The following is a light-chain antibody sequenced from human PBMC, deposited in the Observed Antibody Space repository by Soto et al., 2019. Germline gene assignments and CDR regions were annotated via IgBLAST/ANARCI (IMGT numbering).Light chain of an antibody. V-gene: IGKV3-11*01. CDR1: QSVSSY. Sequence: EIVLTQSPATLSLSPGERATLSCRASQSVSSYLVWYQQKPGQAPRLLIYDASKRATGIPARFSGSWSGTDFTLTISSLEPEDFAVYYCQQRSNWPPTFGQGTKVEIK. CDR2: DAS. CDR3: QQRSNWPPT. J-gene: IGKJ1*01.